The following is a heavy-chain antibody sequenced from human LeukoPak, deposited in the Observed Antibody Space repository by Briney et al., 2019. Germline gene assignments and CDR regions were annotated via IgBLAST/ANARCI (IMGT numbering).Heavy chain of an antibody. J-gene: IGHJ4*02. CDR1: GGSISGYY. D-gene: IGHD5-18*01. CDR2: IYYSGST. Sequence: SETLSLTCTVSGGSISGYYWSWIRQPPRKGLEWIGYIYYSGSTNYNPSLKSRVTISVDTSKNQFSLKLSSVTAADTAVYYCARADGYSYGRFDYWGPGTLVTVSS. V-gene: IGHV4-59*01. CDR3: ARADGYSYGRFDY.